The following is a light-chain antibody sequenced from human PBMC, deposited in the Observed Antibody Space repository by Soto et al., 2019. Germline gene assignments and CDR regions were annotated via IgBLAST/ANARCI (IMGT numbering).Light chain of an antibody. V-gene: IGLV2-23*02. CDR2: EVT. CDR3: CSFGGSGYV. Sequence: QSALTQPASVSGSPGQSITICCSGTTSDVGIVSWYQHHPGKAPKLMIHEVTKRPSGVSDRFSGSKSGNSESLTISGLQAEDEADYFCCSFGGSGYVFGTGTKVTVL. J-gene: IGLJ1*01. CDR1: TSDVGI.